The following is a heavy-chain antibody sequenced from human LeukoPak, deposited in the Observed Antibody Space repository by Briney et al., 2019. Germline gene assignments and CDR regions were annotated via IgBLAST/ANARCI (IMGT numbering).Heavy chain of an antibody. J-gene: IGHJ6*03. Sequence: SETLSLTCTVSGGSISSSSYYWGWIRQPPGKGLEWIGSIYYSGSTYYNPSLKSRVTISVDTSKNQFSLKLSSVTAADTAVYYCARRSPPGLYYMDVWRKGTTVTVSS. CDR2: IYYSGST. V-gene: IGHV4-39*01. CDR3: ARRSPPGLYYMDV. CDR1: GGSISSSSYY.